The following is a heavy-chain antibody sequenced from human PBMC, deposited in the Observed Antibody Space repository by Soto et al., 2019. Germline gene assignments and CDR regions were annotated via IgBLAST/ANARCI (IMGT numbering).Heavy chain of an antibody. J-gene: IGHJ4*02. D-gene: IGHD3-3*01. V-gene: IGHV4-59*08. Sequence: SETLSLTCTVSGGSISSYYWSWIRQPPGKGLEWIGYIYYSGSTNYNPSLKSRVTISVDTSKNQFSLKLSSVTAADTAVYYCARTGGFTIFGVGDYWGQGTLVTVSS. CDR1: GGSISSYY. CDR2: IYYSGST. CDR3: ARTGGFTIFGVGDY.